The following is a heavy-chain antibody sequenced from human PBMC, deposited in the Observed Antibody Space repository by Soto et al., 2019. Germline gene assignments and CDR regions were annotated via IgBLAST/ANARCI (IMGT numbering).Heavy chain of an antibody. V-gene: IGHV4-59*04. J-gene: IGHJ5*02. CDR1: GASISSYY. CDR2: IYYSGST. CDR3: ARGWAEWLRFGRGNWFDP. Sequence: TSETLSLTCSVSGASISSYYYTWIRQTPGKGLEWIGNIYYSGSTYYNPSLKSRVTISVDTSKNQFSLKLSSVTAADTAVYYCARGWAEWLRFGRGNWFDPWGQGTLVTVSS. D-gene: IGHD5-12*01.